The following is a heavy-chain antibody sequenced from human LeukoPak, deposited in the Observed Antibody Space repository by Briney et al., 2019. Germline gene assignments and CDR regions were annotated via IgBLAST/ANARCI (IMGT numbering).Heavy chain of an antibody. D-gene: IGHD2/OR15-2a*01. J-gene: IGHJ2*01. CDR3: ARGSPSYAQWHFDL. CDR1: GGTFSSYA. Sequence: SVKVSCKASGGTFSSYAISWVRQAPGQGLEWMGRIIPILGIANYAQKFQGRVTITTDESTSTAYMELSSLRSEDTAVYYCARGSPSYAQWHFDLWGRGTLVTVSS. CDR2: IIPILGIA. V-gene: IGHV1-69*04.